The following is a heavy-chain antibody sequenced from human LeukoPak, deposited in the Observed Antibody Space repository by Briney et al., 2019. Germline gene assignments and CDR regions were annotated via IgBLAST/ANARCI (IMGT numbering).Heavy chain of an antibody. V-gene: IGHV3-23*05. D-gene: IGHD6-19*01. CDR1: GFTFSRYS. Sequence: PAGSLRLACVASGFTFSRYSMNWVRQAPGRGLEYDSPIDIHSRSTHYADSVKGRFTISRANYKNTLYLQLNSLRAEGTAVYYCVTSLPGQWPFDKRGQGTLVTVSS. J-gene: IGHJ4*02. CDR2: IDIHSRST. CDR3: VTSLPGQWPFDK.